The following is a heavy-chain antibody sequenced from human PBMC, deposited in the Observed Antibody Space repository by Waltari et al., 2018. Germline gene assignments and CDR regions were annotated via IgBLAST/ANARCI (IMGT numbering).Heavy chain of an antibody. J-gene: IGHJ3*02. CDR2: IIPIFGTA. CDR3: ARIAAAEPASSGDDAFDI. Sequence: QVQLVQSGAEVKKPGSSVKVSCKASGGSFSSYAIRWVRQAAGQGLEWLGGIIPIFGTANYAQKFQGRVTITTDESTSTAYMELSSLRSEDTAVYYCARIAAAEPASSGDDAFDIWGQGTMVTVSS. V-gene: IGHV1-69*05. D-gene: IGHD6-13*01. CDR1: GGSFSSYA.